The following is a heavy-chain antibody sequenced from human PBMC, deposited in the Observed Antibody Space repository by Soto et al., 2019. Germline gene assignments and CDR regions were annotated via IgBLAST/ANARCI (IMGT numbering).Heavy chain of an antibody. CDR1: GGSISSSSYY. Sequence: NPSETLSLTCTVSGGSISSSSYYWGWIRQPPGKGLEWIGSIYYSGSTYYNPSLKSRVTISVDTSKNQFSLKLSSVTAADTAVYYCARHVLLWFGELLLYYIDYWGQGTLVTVSS. V-gene: IGHV4-39*01. J-gene: IGHJ4*02. D-gene: IGHD3-10*01. CDR3: ARHVLLWFGELLLYYIDY. CDR2: IYYSGST.